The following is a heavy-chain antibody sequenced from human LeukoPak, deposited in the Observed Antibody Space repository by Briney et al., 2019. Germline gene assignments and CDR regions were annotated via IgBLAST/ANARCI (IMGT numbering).Heavy chain of an antibody. V-gene: IGHV4-30-2*01. Sequence: RTSETLSLTCAVSGGSISSGGYSWGWIRQPPGKGLEWIGYIYHSGSTYYNPSLKSRVTISVDRSKNQFSLKLSSVTAADTAVYYCARLDYGGNSDLDYWGQGTLVTVSS. CDR2: IYHSGST. CDR1: GGSISSGGYS. D-gene: IGHD4-23*01. CDR3: ARLDYGGNSDLDY. J-gene: IGHJ4*02.